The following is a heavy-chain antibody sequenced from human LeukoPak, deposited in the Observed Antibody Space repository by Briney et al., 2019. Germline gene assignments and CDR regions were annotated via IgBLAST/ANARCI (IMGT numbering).Heavy chain of an antibody. CDR1: GFTFNSYW. V-gene: IGHV3-30*02. D-gene: IGHD3-22*01. CDR2: IRYDGSDK. Sequence: PGGSLRLSCAGSGFTFNSYWMSWVRQAPGKGLEGLTFIRYDGSDKYYADSVKGRFTISRDNSKNTLYLQMHSLRAENTAVYYCAKSGYDSSGYYPFDYWGQGTLVTVSS. CDR3: AKSGYDSSGYYPFDY. J-gene: IGHJ4*02.